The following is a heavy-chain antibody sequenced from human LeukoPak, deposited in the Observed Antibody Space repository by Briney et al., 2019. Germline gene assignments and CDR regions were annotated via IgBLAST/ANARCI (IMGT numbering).Heavy chain of an antibody. D-gene: IGHD6-6*01. CDR3: ARGGAARLHFQN. V-gene: IGHV4-59*01. CDR1: GGTISTYY. J-gene: IGHJ1*01. Sequence: PSETLSLTCTVSGGTISTYYWNWIRQPPGKGLEWIGYIYHSGSTNYNPSLQSRVTISVDTSKNQFSLNLNSVTAADTAVYYCARGGAARLHFQNWGQGTLVTVSS. CDR2: IYHSGST.